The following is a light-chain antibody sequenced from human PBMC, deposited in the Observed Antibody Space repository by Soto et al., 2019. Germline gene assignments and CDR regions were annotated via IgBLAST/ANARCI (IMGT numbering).Light chain of an antibody. CDR3: QQYNSSPYT. Sequence: DIQMTQSPSTLAASVGNRVIITCRASQSISGWLAWYQQKPGRAPNLLIYKASTLASGVPSRFSGSGSGTEFTLTISSLQADDFATYYCQQYNSSPYTFGQGTKLEIK. V-gene: IGKV1-5*03. CDR1: QSISGW. CDR2: KAS. J-gene: IGKJ2*01.